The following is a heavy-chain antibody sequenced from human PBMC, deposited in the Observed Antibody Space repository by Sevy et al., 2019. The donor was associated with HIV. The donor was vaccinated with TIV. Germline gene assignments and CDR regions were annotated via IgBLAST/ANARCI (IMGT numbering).Heavy chain of an antibody. CDR3: ASQGPDITIFGVVIPRDYYYYGMDV. Sequence: SETLSLTCTVSGGSISSSSYYWGWIRQPPGKGLEWIGSIYYSGSTYYNPSLKSRVTISVDTSKNQVSLKPSSVTAADTAVYYCASQGPDITIFGVVIPRDYYYYGMDVWGQGTTVTVSS. CDR2: IYYSGST. CDR1: GGSISSSSYY. J-gene: IGHJ6*02. V-gene: IGHV4-39*01. D-gene: IGHD3-3*01.